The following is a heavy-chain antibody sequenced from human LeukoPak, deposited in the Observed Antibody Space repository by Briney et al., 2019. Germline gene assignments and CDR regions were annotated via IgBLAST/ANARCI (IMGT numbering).Heavy chain of an antibody. D-gene: IGHD3-10*01. CDR1: GFTFSDYG. J-gene: IGHJ4*02. CDR3: AKDTSLWFGELASFDY. Sequence: GGSLSLSCAASGFTFSDYGMNWSRQAPVKGLEWVAVISYDGTNKYYADSVKGRFTISRENSKNTLYLQMNSLRIEDTAVYYCAKDTSLWFGELASFDYWGLGTLVTVSS. CDR2: ISYDGTNK. V-gene: IGHV3-30*18.